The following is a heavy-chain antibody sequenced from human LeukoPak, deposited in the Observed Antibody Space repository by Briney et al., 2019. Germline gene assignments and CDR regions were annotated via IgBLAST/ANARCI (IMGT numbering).Heavy chain of an antibody. D-gene: IGHD4-17*01. V-gene: IGHV1-69*13. CDR2: IIPIFGTA. CDR3: AREAPSDDYGDYRADY. J-gene: IGHJ4*02. CDR1: GGTFSSYA. Sequence: ASVKVSCKASGGTFSSYAISWVRQAPGQGLEWMGGIIPIFGTANYAQKFQGRVTITADESTSTAYMELRSLRSDDTAVYYCAREAPSDDYGDYRADYWGQGTLVTVSS.